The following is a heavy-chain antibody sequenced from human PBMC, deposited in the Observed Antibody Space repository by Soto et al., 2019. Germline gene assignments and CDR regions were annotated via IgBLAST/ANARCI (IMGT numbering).Heavy chain of an antibody. V-gene: IGHV1-18*01. D-gene: IGHD6-19*01. CDR2: ISAYNGNT. CDR1: GYTFTSCG. CDR3: ARDPPYSSGWYAGFDP. Sequence: ASAKVSCKAPGYTFTSCGISWVRQAPGQGLEWMGWISAYNGNTNYAQKLQGRVTMTTDTSTSTAYMELRSLRSDDTAVYYCARDPPYSSGWYAGFDPRGQRTLVTVSS. J-gene: IGHJ5*02.